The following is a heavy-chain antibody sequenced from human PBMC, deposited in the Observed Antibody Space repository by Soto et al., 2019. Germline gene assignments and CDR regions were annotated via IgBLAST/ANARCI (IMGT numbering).Heavy chain of an antibody. CDR1: GFTFTSSA. CDR3: AADRRAGYYDR. J-gene: IGHJ4*02. CDR2: IVVGSGNT. Sequence: QMQLVQSGPEVKKPGTSVKVSCKASGFTFTSSAVQWVRQARGQRLEWIGWIVVGSGNTNYAQKFQERVTITRDMSTSTAYMELSSLRSEDTAVYYCAADRRAGYYDRCGQGTLVTVSS. V-gene: IGHV1-58*01.